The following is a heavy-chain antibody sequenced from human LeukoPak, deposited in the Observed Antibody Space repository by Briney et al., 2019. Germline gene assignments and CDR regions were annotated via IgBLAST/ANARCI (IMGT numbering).Heavy chain of an antibody. CDR1: GGSISSGSYY. CDR3: ARGEILEWHKTEYYYGMDV. Sequence: SETLSLTCTVSGGSISSGSYYWSWIRQHAGKGLEWIGRIYTSGSTNYNPSLKSRVTISVDTSKNQFSLKLSSVTAADTAVYYCARGEILEWHKTEYYYGMDVWGQGTTVTVSS. CDR2: IYTSGST. D-gene: IGHD3-3*01. J-gene: IGHJ6*02. V-gene: IGHV4-61*02.